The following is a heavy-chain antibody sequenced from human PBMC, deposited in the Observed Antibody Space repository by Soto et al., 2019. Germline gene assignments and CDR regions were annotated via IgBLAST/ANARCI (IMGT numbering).Heavy chain of an antibody. CDR2: INPNSGDT. CDR1: GYTFSGYY. J-gene: IGHJ4*01. V-gene: IGHV1-2*04. D-gene: IGHD1-7*01. Sequence: GASVKVSCKTSGYTFSGYYMHWVRQAPGHGLEWMGWINPNSGDTHYAQKFQGWVTMTRDTSISTAYMELSRLTSDDTAIYFCESAGRRGDGTNYRDYWGHGTLVTVYS. CDR3: ESAGRRGDGTNYRDY.